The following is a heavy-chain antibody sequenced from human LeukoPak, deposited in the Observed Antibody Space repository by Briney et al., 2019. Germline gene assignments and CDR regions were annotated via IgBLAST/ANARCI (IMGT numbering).Heavy chain of an antibody. Sequence: GGSLRLSCAASGFTFSSYSMSWVRQAPGKGLEWVSVIYSGGSTYYADSVKGRFTISRDNSKNTLYLQMNSLRAEDTAVYYCARLSNLKWLRNPDYFDYWGQGTLVTVSS. D-gene: IGHD5-12*01. J-gene: IGHJ4*02. CDR1: GFTFSSYS. CDR2: IYSGGST. CDR3: ARLSNLKWLRNPDYFDY. V-gene: IGHV3-66*04.